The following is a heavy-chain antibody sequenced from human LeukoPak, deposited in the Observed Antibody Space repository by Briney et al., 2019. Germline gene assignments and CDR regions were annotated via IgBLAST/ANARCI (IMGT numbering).Heavy chain of an antibody. CDR2: INPNSGGT. D-gene: IGHD6-6*01. V-gene: IGHV1-2*02. Sequence: ASVKVSCKASGYTFTGYYMHWVRQAPGQGLEWMGWINPNSGGTNYAQKFQGRVTMTRDTSISTAYMELSRLRSDDTAVYYCARDEKSSSTMGDYWGQGTLVTVSS. J-gene: IGHJ4*02. CDR3: ARDEKSSSTMGDY. CDR1: GYTFTGYY.